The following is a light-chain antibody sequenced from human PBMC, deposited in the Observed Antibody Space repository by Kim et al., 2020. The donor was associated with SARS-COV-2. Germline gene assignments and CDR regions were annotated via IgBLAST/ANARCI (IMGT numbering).Light chain of an antibody. J-gene: IGLJ3*02. CDR1: SSNIGAGYD. V-gene: IGLV1-40*01. CDR2: GNS. CDR3: QSYDSSLSGWV. Sequence: QRFTISCTGSSSNIGAGYDVHWYHQLPGTAPKLLIYGNSNRPSGVPDRFSGSKSGTPASLAITGLQAEDEADYYCQSYDSSLSGWVFGGGTQLTVL.